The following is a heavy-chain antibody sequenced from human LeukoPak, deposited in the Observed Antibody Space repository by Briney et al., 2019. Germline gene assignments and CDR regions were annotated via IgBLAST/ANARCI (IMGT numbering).Heavy chain of an antibody. J-gene: IGHJ4*02. CDR3: ARDSSGYAQLDY. Sequence: RPSETLSLTCTVSGGSISSYYWSWIRQPPGKGLEWIGYIYYSGGTNYNPSLKSRVTISVDTSKNQFSLKLSSVTAADTAVYYCARDSSGYAQLDYWGQGTLVTVSS. D-gene: IGHD3-22*01. V-gene: IGHV4-59*13. CDR1: GGSISSYY. CDR2: IYYSGGT.